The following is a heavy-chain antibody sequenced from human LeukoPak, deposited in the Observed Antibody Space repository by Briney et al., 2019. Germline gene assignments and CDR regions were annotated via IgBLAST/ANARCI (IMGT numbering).Heavy chain of an antibody. D-gene: IGHD6-13*01. J-gene: IGHJ6*03. Sequence: PSETLSLTCAVYGGSFSGYYWSWIRQPPGKGLEWIGEINHSGSTNYNPSPKSRVTISVDTSKNQFSLKLSSVTAADTAVYYCARHSRSSSWHYYYYYMDVWGKGTTVTISS. CDR1: GGSFSGYY. V-gene: IGHV4-34*01. CDR2: INHSGST. CDR3: ARHSRSSSWHYYYYYMDV.